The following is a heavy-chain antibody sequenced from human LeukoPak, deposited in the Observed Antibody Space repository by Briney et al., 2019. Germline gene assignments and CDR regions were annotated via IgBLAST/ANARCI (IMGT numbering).Heavy chain of an antibody. V-gene: IGHV1-18*01. CDR1: GYSFTSFA. CDR2: INPYNGET. J-gene: IGHJ4*02. D-gene: IGHD5-12*01. Sequence: ASVKVSCKASGYSFTSFAISWVRQAPGQGLEWMGWINPYNGETNYAQKLQGRVTMTTDTSTSTAYMELRSLRSDDTAVYYCARDESGYGDYWGQGTLVTVSS. CDR3: ARDESGYGDY.